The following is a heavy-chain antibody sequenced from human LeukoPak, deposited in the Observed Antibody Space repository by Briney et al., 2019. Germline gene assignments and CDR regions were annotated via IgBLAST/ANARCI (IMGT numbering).Heavy chain of an antibody. J-gene: IGHJ4*02. CDR3: ARSYDSSGSDY. CDR1: GGSISSGSYY. D-gene: IGHD3-22*01. CDR2: IYTSGST. Sequence: SQTLSLTCTVSGGSISSGSYYWSWIRQPAGKGLEWLGRIYTSGSTNYNPSLKSRVTISVATSKNQFSLKLSSVTAADTAVYYCARSYDSSGSDYWGQGTLVTVSS. V-gene: IGHV4-61*02.